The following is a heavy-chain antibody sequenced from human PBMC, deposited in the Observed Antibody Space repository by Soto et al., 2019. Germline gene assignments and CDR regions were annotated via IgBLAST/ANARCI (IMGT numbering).Heavy chain of an antibody. CDR3: ARVRPVLWFGELLS. J-gene: IGHJ4*02. Sequence: PGGSLRLSCAASGFTFSSYAMHWVRQAPGKGLEWVAVISYDGSNKYYADSVKGRFTISRDNSKNTLYLQMNSLRAEDTAVYYCARVRPVLWFGELLSWGQGTLVTVSS. V-gene: IGHV3-30-3*01. CDR1: GFTFSSYA. D-gene: IGHD3-10*01. CDR2: ISYDGSNK.